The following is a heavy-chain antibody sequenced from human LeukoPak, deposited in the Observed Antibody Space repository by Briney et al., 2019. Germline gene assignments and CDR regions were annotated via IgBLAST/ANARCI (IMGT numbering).Heavy chain of an antibody. V-gene: IGHV4-30-4*01. CDR3: ARALWGSLGRLYYFDY. D-gene: IGHD3-16*01. Sequence: SEPLSLTCTVPGGSISSGDYYWSWIRQPPGKGLEWIGYIYYSGSTYYNPSLESRVIISVDTSKNQVSLKLSSVTAADTAVYYCARALWGSLGRLYYFDYWGQGTLVTVSS. J-gene: IGHJ4*02. CDR2: IYYSGST. CDR1: GGSISSGDYY.